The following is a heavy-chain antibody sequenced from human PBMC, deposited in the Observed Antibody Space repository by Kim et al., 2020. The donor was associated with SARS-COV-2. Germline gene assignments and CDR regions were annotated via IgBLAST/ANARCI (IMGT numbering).Heavy chain of an antibody. D-gene: IGHD6-13*01. CDR2: INHSGST. V-gene: IGHV4-34*01. Sequence: SETLSLTCAVYGGSFSGYYWSWIRQPPGKGLEWIGEINHSGSTNYNPSLKSRVTISVDTSKNQFSLKLSSVTAADTAVYYCARFPAIAAAGTGDYYYYGMDVWGQGTTVTVSS. J-gene: IGHJ6*02. CDR1: GGSFSGYY. CDR3: ARFPAIAAAGTGDYYYYGMDV.